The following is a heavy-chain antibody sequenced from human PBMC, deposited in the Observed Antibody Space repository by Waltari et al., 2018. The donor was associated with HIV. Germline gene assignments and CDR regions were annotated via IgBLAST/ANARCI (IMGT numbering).Heavy chain of an antibody. D-gene: IGHD6-13*01. J-gene: IGHJ6*02. CDR2: ISGSGGST. CDR3: VKEHQDSHSWYSYYGMDV. CDR1: GFTFSNYG. V-gene: IGHV3-23*01. Sequence: EVQVLESGGALVQPGGSLRLSCAASGFTFSNYGMSWVRQAPGKGLEWVSTISGSGGSTYYADSVKGRFTVARDNSKNTLYLQMNSLRAEDTAVYFCVKEHQDSHSWYSYYGMDVWGQGTTVTVSS.